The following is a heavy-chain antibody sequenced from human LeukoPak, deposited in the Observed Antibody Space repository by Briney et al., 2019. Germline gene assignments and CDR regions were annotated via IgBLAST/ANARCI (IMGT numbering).Heavy chain of an antibody. CDR3: ARNSTPVTPGPYYHYGREV. CDR1: GFTFSSYW. D-gene: IGHD2/OR15-2a*01. V-gene: IGHV3-7*04. Sequence: GGSLRLSCAASGFTFSSYWMSWVRQAPGKGLEWVANIKQDGSEKYYVDSVKGRFTISRDNAKNSLYLQVNSLRAEDTAVYYCARNSTPVTPGPYYHYGREVRGQGTTVTVSS. CDR2: IKQDGSEK. J-gene: IGHJ6*02.